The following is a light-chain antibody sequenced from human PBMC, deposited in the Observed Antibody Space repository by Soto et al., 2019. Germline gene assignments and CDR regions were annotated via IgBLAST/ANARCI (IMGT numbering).Light chain of an antibody. J-gene: IGKJ3*01. CDR1: QSVSSN. CDR3: QHYNNWPLT. Sequence: EIVMTQSPVTLSVSPGERATLSCRASQSVSSNLAWYQQKPGQTPSLLIYDASTRATGIPARFSGSGSGTEFTLTISSLQSEDFAAYFCQHYNNWPLTFGPGTKVDI. V-gene: IGKV3-15*01. CDR2: DAS.